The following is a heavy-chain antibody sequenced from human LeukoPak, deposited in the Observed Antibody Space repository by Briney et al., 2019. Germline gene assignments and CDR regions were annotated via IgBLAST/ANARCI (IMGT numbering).Heavy chain of an antibody. Sequence: GGSLRLSCTASGFTFGDYAMSWFRQAPGKGLESVSFIRSKAYGGTTEYAAAVKGRFTISRDDSKSIAYLQMNSLKTEDTAVYYCTRVGYDFWSGYYQEEFDYWGQGTLVTVSS. CDR1: GFTFGDYA. V-gene: IGHV3-49*03. J-gene: IGHJ4*02. D-gene: IGHD3-3*01. CDR2: IRSKAYGGTT. CDR3: TRVGYDFWSGYYQEEFDY.